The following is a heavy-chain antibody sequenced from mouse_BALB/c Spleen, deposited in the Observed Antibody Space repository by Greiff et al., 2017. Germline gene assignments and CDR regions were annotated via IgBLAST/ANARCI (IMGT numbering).Heavy chain of an antibody. V-gene: IGHV5-6*01. CDR3: ARHRNYGSSYLPFAY. J-gene: IGHJ3*01. D-gene: IGHD1-1*01. CDR1: GFTFSSYG. CDR2: ISSGGSYT. Sequence: EVKVVESGGDLVKPGGSLKLSCAASGFTFSSYGMSWVRQTPDKRLEWVATISSGGSYTYYPDSVKGRFTISRDNAKNTLYLQMSSLKSEDTAMYYCARHRNYGSSYLPFAYWGQGTLVTVSA.